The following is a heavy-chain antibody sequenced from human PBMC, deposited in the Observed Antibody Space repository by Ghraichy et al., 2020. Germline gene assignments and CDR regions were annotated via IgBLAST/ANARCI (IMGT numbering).Heavy chain of an antibody. CDR1: GGTISSYY. V-gene: IGHV4-59*08. Sequence: ETLSLTCTVSGGTISSYYWSWIRQPPGKGLEWIGYIYYSGSTNYNPSLKSRVTISVDTSKNQFSLKLSSVTAADTAVYYCARWHYYYGMDVWGQGTTVTVSS. CDR2: IYYSGST. CDR3: ARWHYYYGMDV. J-gene: IGHJ6*02.